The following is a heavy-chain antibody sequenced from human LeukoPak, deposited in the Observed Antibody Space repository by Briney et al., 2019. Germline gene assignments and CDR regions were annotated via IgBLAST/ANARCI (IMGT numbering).Heavy chain of an antibody. D-gene: IGHD5-12*01. J-gene: IGHJ4*02. CDR2: ISYDGSNK. V-gene: IGHV3-30-3*01. Sequence: GGSLRLSCAASGFTFSSYAMHWVRQAPGKGLEWVAVISYDGSNKYYADSVKGRFTISRDNSKNTLYLQMNSLRAEDTAVYYCAKDEGDSAQRHSGYGYFDYWGQGTLVTVSS. CDR3: AKDEGDSAQRHSGYGYFDY. CDR1: GFTFSSYA.